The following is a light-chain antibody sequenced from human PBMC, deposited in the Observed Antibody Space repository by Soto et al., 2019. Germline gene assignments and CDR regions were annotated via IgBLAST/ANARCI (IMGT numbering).Light chain of an antibody. CDR1: SSDVGAYNS. CDR2: EVS. J-gene: IGLJ3*02. V-gene: IGLV2-14*01. Sequence: QSVLTQPDSVPGSPGPSIIISCTGTSSDVGAYNSVCWHQQHPGKAPKLMIYEVSNRPSGVSDRFSASKSGNTASLTISGLQADDEGDYYCSSFTRSNTWVFGGGTKLTVL. CDR3: SSFTRSNTWV.